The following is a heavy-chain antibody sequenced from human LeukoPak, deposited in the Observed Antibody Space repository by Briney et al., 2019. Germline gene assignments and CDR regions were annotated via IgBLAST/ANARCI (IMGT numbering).Heavy chain of an antibody. J-gene: IGHJ5*02. CDR1: GGSFSGYY. D-gene: IGHD3-10*01. CDR3: ARGLGGSGSQIRFDP. V-gene: IGHV4-34*01. CDR2: INHSGST. Sequence: SETLSLTCAVYGGSFSGYYWGWIRQPPGKGLEWIGEINHSGSTNYNPSLKSRVTISVDTSKNQFSLKLSSVTAADTAVYYCARGLGGSGSQIRFDPWGQGTLVTVSS.